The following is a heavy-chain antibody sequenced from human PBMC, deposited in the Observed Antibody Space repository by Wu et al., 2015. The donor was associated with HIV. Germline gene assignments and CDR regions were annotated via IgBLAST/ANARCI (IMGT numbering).Heavy chain of an antibody. D-gene: IGHD3-22*01. V-gene: IGHV1-18*01. CDR2: ISAYNGNT. Sequence: QVQLVQSGAEVKKPGASVKVSCKASGYTFTSYGISWVRQAPGQGLEWMGWISAYNGNTNYARKLQGRVTMTTGTSTSTAYMELRSLRSDDTAVYYCARDFRQGGHYYDSSGYGYFQHWGQGTLVTVSS. J-gene: IGHJ1*01. CDR1: GYTFTSYG. CDR3: ARDFRQGGHYYDSSGYGYFQH.